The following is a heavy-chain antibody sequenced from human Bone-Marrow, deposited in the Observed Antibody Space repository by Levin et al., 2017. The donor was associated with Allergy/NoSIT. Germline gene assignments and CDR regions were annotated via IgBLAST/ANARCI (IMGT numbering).Heavy chain of an antibody. Sequence: PSETLSLTCTVSGGSISSGTYYWGWIRQPPGKGLEWIGNIYYSWSTYYNPSLKSRVTISVDTSKNQFSLKLSSVTAADTAVYYCARRVYSYGLFDYWGQGTLVTVSS. CDR1: GGSISSGTYY. J-gene: IGHJ4*02. CDR3: ARRVYSYGLFDY. D-gene: IGHD5-18*01. V-gene: IGHV4-39*01. CDR2: IYYSWST.